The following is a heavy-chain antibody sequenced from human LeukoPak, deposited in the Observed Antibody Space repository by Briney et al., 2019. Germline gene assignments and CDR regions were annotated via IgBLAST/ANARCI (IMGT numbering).Heavy chain of an antibody. CDR1: GGSFSGYF. D-gene: IGHD1-7*01. V-gene: IGHV4-34*01. J-gene: IGHJ4*02. CDR3: ARALYNWNYVIDY. CDR2: INHDARA. Sequence: SETLSLTCAVFGGSFSGYFWTWIRQSPRKGLEWIGEINHDARANYNPSLKSRVTISVDPSKNQLSLRLNSVTAADTAVYYCARALYNWNYVIDYWGQGTLVTVAS.